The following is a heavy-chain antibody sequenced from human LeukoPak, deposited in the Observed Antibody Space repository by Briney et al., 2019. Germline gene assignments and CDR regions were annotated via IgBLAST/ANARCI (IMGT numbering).Heavy chain of an antibody. CDR2: IYYTGNT. CDR1: GGSIRSYY. V-gene: IGHV4-59*08. CDR3: ARFGSATVARFDY. Sequence: PSETLSLTCTVSGGSIRSYYWSWIRQPPGKGLEWIGYIYYTGNTNYNPSLKSRVTISVDTSKNQFSLNLTSVTAADTGVYYCARFGSATVARFDYWGQGILVTVSS. J-gene: IGHJ4*02. D-gene: IGHD4-11*01.